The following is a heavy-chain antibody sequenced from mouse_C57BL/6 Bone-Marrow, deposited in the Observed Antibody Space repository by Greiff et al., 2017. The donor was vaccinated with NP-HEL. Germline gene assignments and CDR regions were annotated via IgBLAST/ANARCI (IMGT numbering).Heavy chain of an antibody. D-gene: IGHD2-4*01. CDR1: GYTFTSYW. V-gene: IGHV1-59*01. CDR2: IDPSDSYT. Sequence: QVQLQQPGAELVRPGTSVKLSCKASGYTFTSYWMHWVKQRPGQGLEWIGVIDPSDSYTNYNQKFKGKATLTVDTSSSTAYMQLSSLTSEDSAVYYCARRGIYYDYFPFAYWGQGTLVTVSA. CDR3: ARRGIYYDYFPFAY. J-gene: IGHJ3*01.